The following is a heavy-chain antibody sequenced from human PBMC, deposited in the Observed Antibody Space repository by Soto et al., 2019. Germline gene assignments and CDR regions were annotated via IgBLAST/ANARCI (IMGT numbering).Heavy chain of an antibody. Sequence: ASVNVSCKASGYTFTRSDINWVRQATRQGLEWMGWMNPNSVNTGYTQKFQGRVTMTRITSISTAYMELSSLRSEDTAVYYCARSRSRQSVVVRGRFNCWFDPWGQGTLVTVSS. J-gene: IGHJ5*02. D-gene: IGHD3-10*01. CDR3: ARSRSRQSVVVRGRFNCWFDP. V-gene: IGHV1-8*01. CDR1: GYTFTRSD. CDR2: MNPNSVNT.